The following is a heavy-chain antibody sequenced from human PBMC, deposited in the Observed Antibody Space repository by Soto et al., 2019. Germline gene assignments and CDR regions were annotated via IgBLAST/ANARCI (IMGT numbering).Heavy chain of an antibody. D-gene: IGHD1-26*01. Sequence: ASVKVSCKASGYTFTGYYVHWVRQAPGQGLEWMGWINPNSGDTYLAQRFQGRVTMNRDTSIGTAYMELRGLTSDDTAEYYCAKGGAIVAAGTRVYLYNAMDVWGHG. J-gene: IGHJ6*02. CDR1: GYTFTGYY. CDR2: INPNSGDT. V-gene: IGHV1-2*02. CDR3: AKGGAIVAAGTRVYLYNAMDV.